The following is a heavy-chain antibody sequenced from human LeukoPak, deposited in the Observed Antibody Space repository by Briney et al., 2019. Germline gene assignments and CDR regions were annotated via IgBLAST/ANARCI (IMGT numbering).Heavy chain of an antibody. Sequence: SETLSLTCTVSGGSVSSGSYYWSWIRQPPGTGLEWIGYIYYSGSTNYNPSLKSRVTISVDTSKNQFSLKLSSVTAADTAVYYCARETWGYYDSSGYSDYWGQGTLVTVSS. V-gene: IGHV4-61*01. D-gene: IGHD3-22*01. CDR3: ARETWGYYDSSGYSDY. J-gene: IGHJ4*02. CDR1: GGSVSSGSYY. CDR2: IYYSGST.